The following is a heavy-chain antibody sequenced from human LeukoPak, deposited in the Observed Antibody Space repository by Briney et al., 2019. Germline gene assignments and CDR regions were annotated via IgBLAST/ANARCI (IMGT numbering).Heavy chain of an antibody. Sequence: GGSLRLSCAASGFTFNSYALSWVRQAPGKGLEWVSTIGGGGENTYYADSVKGRFTISRDSSKNTVYLHMKSLRAEDTAVYFCAKVLTGSQDYWGQGTLVTVTS. D-gene: IGHD1-14*01. CDR3: AKVLTGSQDY. V-gene: IGHV3-23*01. CDR2: IGGGGENT. J-gene: IGHJ4*02. CDR1: GFTFNSYA.